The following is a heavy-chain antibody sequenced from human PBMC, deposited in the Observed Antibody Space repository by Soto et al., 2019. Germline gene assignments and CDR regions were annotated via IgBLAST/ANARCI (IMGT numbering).Heavy chain of an antibody. V-gene: IGHV4-39*01. Sequence: SENLSLTCTVSGGSISSSSYYWGWIRQPPGKGLEWIGSIYYSGSTYYNPSLKSRVTISVDTSKNQFSLKLSSVTAADTARYYCASSAPLRYFDWLHAGGGSWGKGTLVTVS. D-gene: IGHD3-9*01. CDR1: GGSISSSSYY. CDR2: IYYSGST. J-gene: IGHJ5*02. CDR3: ASSAPLRYFDWLHAGGGS.